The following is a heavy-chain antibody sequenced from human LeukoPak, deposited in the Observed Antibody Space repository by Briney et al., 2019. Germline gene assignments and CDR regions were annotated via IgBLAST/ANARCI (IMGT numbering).Heavy chain of an antibody. D-gene: IGHD1-26*01. Sequence: GGSLRLSCAASRFTFSSYDMHWVRQAPGKGLEWVAGISYDGNNKDYADSVKGRFTISRDNSKNTLYLQMNSLRAEDTAVYYCAKGYFQRYFDYWGQGTLVTVSS. CDR3: AKGYFQRYFDY. V-gene: IGHV3-30*04. J-gene: IGHJ4*02. CDR1: RFTFSSYD. CDR2: ISYDGNNK.